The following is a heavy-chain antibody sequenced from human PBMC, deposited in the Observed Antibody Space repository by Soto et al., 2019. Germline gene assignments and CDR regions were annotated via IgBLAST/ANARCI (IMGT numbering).Heavy chain of an antibody. D-gene: IGHD1-26*01. Sequence: GASVKVSCKASGGTFNTSGISWVRQAPGQGIEWMGGIIPLFGTTNYAQRFKGRVTITADESTNTVNVELSSLRFGDTAIYYCARARGTSWYNWFDPWGQGTLVTVSS. V-gene: IGHV1-69*13. J-gene: IGHJ5*02. CDR2: IIPLFGTT. CDR3: ARARGTSWYNWFDP. CDR1: GGTFNTSG.